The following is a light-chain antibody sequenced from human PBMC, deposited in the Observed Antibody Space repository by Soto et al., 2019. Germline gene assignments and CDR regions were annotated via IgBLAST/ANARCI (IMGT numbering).Light chain of an antibody. V-gene: IGLV2-14*01. J-gene: IGLJ2*01. Sequence: QSALTQPASESGSAGQSITISCSGTMRDVGAYNLVSWYQQHPGTAPKLIIYEVRNRPSGISSRFSGSRSGNTASLTISGLQRGDEGNYYCSAYTPRSPLVFGGGTKLTVL. CDR2: EVR. CDR1: MRDVGAYNL. CDR3: SAYTPRSPLV.